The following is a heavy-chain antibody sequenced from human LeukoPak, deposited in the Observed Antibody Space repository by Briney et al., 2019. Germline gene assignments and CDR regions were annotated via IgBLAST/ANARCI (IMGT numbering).Heavy chain of an antibody. Sequence: SETLSLTCTVSVGSISSYYWSWIRQPAGKGREWIGRIYTSGSTNYNPSLKSRVTMSVDTSKNQFSLKLSSVTAADTAVYYCARDRNDILTGYPENWFDPWGQGTLVTVSS. CDR1: VGSISSYY. CDR3: ARDRNDILTGYPENWFDP. CDR2: IYTSGST. V-gene: IGHV4-4*07. D-gene: IGHD3-9*01. J-gene: IGHJ5*02.